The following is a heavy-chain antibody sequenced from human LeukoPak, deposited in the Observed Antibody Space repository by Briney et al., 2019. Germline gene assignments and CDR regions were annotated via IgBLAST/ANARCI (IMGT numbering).Heavy chain of an antibody. V-gene: IGHV4-34*01. CDR1: GGSFSGYY. CDR2: INHSGST. Sequence: SETLSLTCAVYGGSFSGYYWSWIRQPPGKGLEWIGEINHSGSTNYNPSLKSRVTISVDTSKNQFSLKLSSVTAADTAVYYCARRGINYDILTGYRYYYGMDVWGQGTTVTVSS. CDR3: ARRGINYDILTGYRYYYGMDV. J-gene: IGHJ6*02. D-gene: IGHD3-9*01.